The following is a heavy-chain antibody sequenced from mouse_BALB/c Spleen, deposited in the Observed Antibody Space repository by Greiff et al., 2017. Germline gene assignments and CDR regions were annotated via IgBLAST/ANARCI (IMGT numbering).Heavy chain of an antibody. CDR2: INSDGGST. J-gene: IGHJ1*01. D-gene: IGHD2-1*01. CDR3: ARHGGNYEDWYFDV. CDR1: EYEFPSND. Sequence: DVKLVESGGGLVQPGESLKLSCASNEYEFPSNDMSWVRQTPEKRLELVAAINSDGGSTYYPDTMERRFIISRDNTKKTLYLQLSRLRSEDTALYYCARHGGNYEDWYFDVWGAGTTVTVSA. V-gene: IGHV5-2*01.